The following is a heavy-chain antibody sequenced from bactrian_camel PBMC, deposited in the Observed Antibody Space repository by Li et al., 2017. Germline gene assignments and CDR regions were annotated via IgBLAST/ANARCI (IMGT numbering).Heavy chain of an antibody. CDR3: AVTHSRIFGPCLLARPLYNT. CDR1: GFSFSDYS. D-gene: IGHD6*01. Sequence: DVQLVESGGGLVQPGRSLRLSCAASGFSFSDYSMSWVRQAPGKEREGVAHLYIPRGGNPSAYYDESVEGRFTISRDNAKNTLYLQMNGLKPEDPAMYFCAVTHSRIFGPCLLARPLYNTWGQGTQVTVS. CDR2: LYIPRGGNPSA. J-gene: IGHJ6*01. V-gene: IGHV3S31*01.